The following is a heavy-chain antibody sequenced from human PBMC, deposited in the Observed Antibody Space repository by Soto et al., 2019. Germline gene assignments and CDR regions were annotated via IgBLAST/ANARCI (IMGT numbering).Heavy chain of an antibody. CDR1: GGSISSSNW. CDR2: IYHSGST. CDR3: ASGYSGYDSYYYGMDV. Sequence: SETLSLTCAVSGGSISSSNWWSWVRQPPGKGLEWIGEIYHSGSTNYNPSLKSRVTISVDKSKNQFSLKLSSVTAADTAVYYCASGYSGYDSYYYGMDVWGHGTTVTVSS. V-gene: IGHV4-4*02. D-gene: IGHD5-12*01. J-gene: IGHJ6*02.